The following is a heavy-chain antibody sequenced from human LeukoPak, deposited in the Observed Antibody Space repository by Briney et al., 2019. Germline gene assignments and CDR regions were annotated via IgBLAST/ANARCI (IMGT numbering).Heavy chain of an antibody. Sequence: ASVTVSCKASGYIFTAYYLHWVRQPPGLGLEWMGWINPNNGGTMYAQKFQGRLTMTLDTSISTLYMELSSLTSDDTAVYYCARDDRATHDYWGQGTLVTVSS. CDR2: INPNNGGT. V-gene: IGHV1-2*02. CDR1: GYIFTAYY. CDR3: ARDDRATHDY. J-gene: IGHJ4*02.